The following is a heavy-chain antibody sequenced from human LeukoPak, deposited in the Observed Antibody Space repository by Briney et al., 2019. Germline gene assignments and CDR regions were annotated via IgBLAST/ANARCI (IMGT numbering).Heavy chain of an antibody. CDR3: TRGDESGMVRGVPGY. D-gene: IGHD3-10*01. CDR1: GGSFSGYY. V-gene: IGHV4-34*01. CDR2: INHSGST. J-gene: IGHJ4*02. Sequence: SETLSLTCAVYGGSFSGYYWSWIRQPPGKGLEWIGEINHSGSTNYNPSLKSRVTISVDTSKNQFSLKLNSVTAADTAVYYCTRGDESGMVRGVPGYWGQGTLVTVSS.